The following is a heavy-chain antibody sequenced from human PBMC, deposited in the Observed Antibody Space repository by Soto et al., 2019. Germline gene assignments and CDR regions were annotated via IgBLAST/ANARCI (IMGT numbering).Heavy chain of an antibody. CDR3: ARGRITMIVVAAQIPFDY. CDR1: GYAFTSYY. Sequence: GASAKVSCKASGYAFTSYYMHWVRQAPGQGLEWMGIINPSGGSTSYAQKFQGRVTMTRDTSTSTVYMELSSLRSEDTAVYYCARGRITMIVVAAQIPFDYWGQGTLVTVSS. J-gene: IGHJ4*02. D-gene: IGHD3-22*01. CDR2: INPSGGST. V-gene: IGHV1-46*01.